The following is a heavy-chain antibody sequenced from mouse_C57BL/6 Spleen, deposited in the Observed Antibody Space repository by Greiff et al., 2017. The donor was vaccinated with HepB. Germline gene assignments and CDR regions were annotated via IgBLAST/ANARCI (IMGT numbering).Heavy chain of an antibody. V-gene: IGHV1-15*01. Sequence: VQLQESGAELVRPGASVTLSCKASGYTFTDYEMHWVKQTPVHGLEWIGAIDPETGGTAYNQKFKGKAILTADKSSSTAYMELRSLTSEDSAVYYCTRYNHSNSYFDYWGQGTTLTVSS. CDR1: GYTFTDYE. CDR3: TRYNHSNSYFDY. D-gene: IGHD2-5*01. J-gene: IGHJ2*01. CDR2: IDPETGGT.